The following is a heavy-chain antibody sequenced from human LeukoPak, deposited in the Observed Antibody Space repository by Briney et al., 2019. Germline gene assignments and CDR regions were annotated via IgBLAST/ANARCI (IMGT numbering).Heavy chain of an antibody. CDR1: GFTFSTYS. CDR3: ARVDSYYYYYMDV. J-gene: IGHJ6*03. Sequence: GESLKISCAASGFTFSTYSMNWVRQAPGKGLEWVSYISSSSSSSTIYYADSVKGRFTISRDNAKNSLYLQMNSLRAEDTAVYYCARVDSYYYYYMDVWGKGATVTVSS. CDR2: ISSSSSSSTI. V-gene: IGHV3-48*01.